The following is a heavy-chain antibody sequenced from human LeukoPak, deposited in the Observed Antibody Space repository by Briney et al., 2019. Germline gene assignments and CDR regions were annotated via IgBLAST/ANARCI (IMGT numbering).Heavy chain of an antibody. CDR2: ISSSSSYI. CDR3: ARDSSGWYFEYFQH. Sequence: GGSLRLSCAASGFTFSSYSMNWVRQAPGKGLEWVSSISSSSSYIYYADSVKGRLTISRDNAKNSLYLQMNSLRAEDTAVYYCARDSSGWYFEYFQHWGQGTLVTVSS. V-gene: IGHV3-21*01. D-gene: IGHD6-19*01. J-gene: IGHJ1*01. CDR1: GFTFSSYS.